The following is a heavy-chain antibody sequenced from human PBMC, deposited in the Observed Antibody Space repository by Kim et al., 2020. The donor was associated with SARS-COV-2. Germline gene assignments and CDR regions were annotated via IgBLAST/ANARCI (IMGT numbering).Heavy chain of an antibody. CDR3: ARDRRHFDWLFIDWYLDL. Sequence: ASVKVSCKASGYTFTSYGISWVRQAPGQGLEWMGWISAYDGNTNYAQKLQGRVTMTTDTSTSTAYMELRSLRSDDTAVYYCARDRRHFDWLFIDWYLDLWGRGTLVTVSS. CDR1: GYTFTSYG. V-gene: IGHV1-18*01. D-gene: IGHD3-9*01. CDR2: ISAYDGNT. J-gene: IGHJ2*01.